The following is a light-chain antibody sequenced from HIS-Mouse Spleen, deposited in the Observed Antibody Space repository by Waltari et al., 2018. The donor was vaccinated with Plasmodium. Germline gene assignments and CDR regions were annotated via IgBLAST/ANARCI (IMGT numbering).Light chain of an antibody. Sequence: EIVITQSPATLSVSPGQSATLSCRTSQSVSSNLAWYQQKPGQAPRLLIYWASTRATGIPARFSGSGSGTEFTLTISSLQSEDFAVYYCQQYNNWSFTFGPGTKVDIK. CDR2: WAS. V-gene: IGKV3-15*01. J-gene: IGKJ3*01. CDR3: QQYNNWSFT. CDR1: QSVSSN.